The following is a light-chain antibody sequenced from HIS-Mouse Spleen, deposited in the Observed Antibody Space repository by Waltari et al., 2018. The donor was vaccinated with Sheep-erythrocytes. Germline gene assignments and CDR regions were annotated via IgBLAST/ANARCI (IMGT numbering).Light chain of an antibody. CDR1: SSDVGGYHY. CDR2: DVS. Sequence: QSALTQPRSVSGSPGQSVTISCTGTSSDVGGYHYLSWYQQHPGKAPKPMIYDVSKRPSGVPDRFSGSKSGNTASLTISGLQAEDEADYYCCSYAGSYNHVFATGTKVTVL. CDR3: CSYAGSYNHV. V-gene: IGLV2-11*01. J-gene: IGLJ1*01.